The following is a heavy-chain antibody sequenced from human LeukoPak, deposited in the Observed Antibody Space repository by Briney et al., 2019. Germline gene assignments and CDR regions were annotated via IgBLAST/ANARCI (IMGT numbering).Heavy chain of an antibody. CDR2: IYWNDDK. CDR1: GFSLSTSGVG. J-gene: IGHJ4*02. V-gene: IGHV2-5*01. CDR3: ARAKYYDILTGYYEGGGFDY. D-gene: IGHD3-9*01. Sequence: SGPTLVKPTQTLTLTCTFSGFSLSTSGVGVGWIRQPPGKALEWLALIYWNDDKRYSPSLKSRLTITKDTSKNQVVLTMTNMDPVDTATYYCARAKYYDILTGYYEGGGFDYWGQGTLVTVSS.